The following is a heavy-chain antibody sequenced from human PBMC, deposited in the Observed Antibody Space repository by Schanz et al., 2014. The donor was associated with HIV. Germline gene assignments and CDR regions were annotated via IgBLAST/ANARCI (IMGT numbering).Heavy chain of an antibody. CDR1: GFSFDDYA. CDR3: AKDMGGASYEAVDI. CDR2: ISWHSGSI. Sequence: EVQLVESGGGLVQPGRSLRLSCAASGFSFDDYAMHWVRQAPGKGLEWVSGISWHSGSISYADSVKGRFTISRHNAKNALYLQMNSLRAEDAALYYCAKDMGGASYEAVDIGGQGTMVTVSS. V-gene: IGHV3-9*01. J-gene: IGHJ3*02. D-gene: IGHD1-26*01.